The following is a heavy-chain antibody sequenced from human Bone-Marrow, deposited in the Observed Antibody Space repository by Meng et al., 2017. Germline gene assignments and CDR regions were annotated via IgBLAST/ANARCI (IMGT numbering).Heavy chain of an antibody. CDR3: ATRGKTYYGSGRLQNPDY. V-gene: IGHV3-21*01. D-gene: IGHD3-10*01. J-gene: IGHJ4*02. CDR2: ISSSSSYI. CDR1: GFTFSSYS. Sequence: GESLKISCAASGFTFSSYSMNWVRQAPGKGLEWVSSISSSSSYIYYADSVKGRFTISRDNAKNSLYLQMNSLRAEDTAVYYCATRGKTYYGSGRLQNPDYWGQGTLVTGAS.